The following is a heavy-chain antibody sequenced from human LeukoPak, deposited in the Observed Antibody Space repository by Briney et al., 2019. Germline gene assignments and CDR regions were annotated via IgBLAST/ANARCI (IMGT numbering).Heavy chain of an antibody. V-gene: IGHV3-23*01. J-gene: IGHJ4*02. Sequence: GGSLRLSCAASGFTFSSYAMSWVRQAPGKGLEWVSAISGSGGSTYYADSVKGRFTISRDNSKNTLYLQMNSLRAEDTAVYYCAKAFARFLEWGRAKPYYFDYWGQGTLVTVSS. D-gene: IGHD3-3*01. CDR1: GFTFSSYA. CDR2: ISGSGGST. CDR3: AKAFARFLEWGRAKPYYFDY.